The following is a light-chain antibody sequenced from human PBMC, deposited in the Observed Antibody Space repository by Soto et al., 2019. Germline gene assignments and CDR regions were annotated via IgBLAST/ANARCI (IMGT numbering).Light chain of an antibody. CDR1: SSSIGTNF. CDR3: AAWDDNLSTYV. J-gene: IGLJ1*01. V-gene: IGLV1-47*02. Sequence: QSVRTQPPAASGTPGQRVSISCSGYSSSIGTNFVYWYQQLPGTAPKVLIHSNNQRPSGVPDRFSGSKSGTSASLAISGLRSEDEADYYCAAWDDNLSTYVFGSGTKVTVL. CDR2: SNN.